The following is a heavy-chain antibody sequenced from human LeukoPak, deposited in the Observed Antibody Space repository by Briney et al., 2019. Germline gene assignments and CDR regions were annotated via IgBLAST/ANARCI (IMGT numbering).Heavy chain of an antibody. CDR2: ISAYNGNT. D-gene: IGHD3-22*01. V-gene: IGHV1-18*01. J-gene: IGHJ6*02. CDR1: GYTFTSYG. CDR3: AREDSSGYYFGSYYYGMDV. Sequence: ASVKVSCKASGYTFTSYGISWVRQAPGQGLEWMGWISAYNGNTNYAQKLQGRVTMTTDTSTSTAYMELRSLRSDDTAVNYCAREDSSGYYFGSYYYGMDVWGQGTTVTVSS.